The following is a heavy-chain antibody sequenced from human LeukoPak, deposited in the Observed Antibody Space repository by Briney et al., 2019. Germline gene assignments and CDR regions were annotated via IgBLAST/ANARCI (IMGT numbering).Heavy chain of an antibody. CDR1: GGSISSGGYY. D-gene: IGHD5-18*01. V-gene: IGHV4-30-2*01. J-gene: IGHJ4*02. CDR3: ARVLSGYSYGSLAY. Sequence: SETLSLTCTVSGGSISSGGYYWSWIRQPPGKGLEWIGYIYHSGSTYYNPSLKSRVTISVDTSKNQFSLKLSSVTAADTAVYYCARVLSGYSYGSLAYWGQGTLVTVSS. CDR2: IYHSGST.